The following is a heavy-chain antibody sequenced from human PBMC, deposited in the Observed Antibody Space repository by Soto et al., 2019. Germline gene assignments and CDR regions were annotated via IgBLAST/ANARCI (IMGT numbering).Heavy chain of an antibody. CDR2: IWYDGSNK. Sequence: GGSLRLSCAASGFTFSSYGMHWVRQAPGKGLEWVAVIWYDGSNKYYADSVKGRFTISRDNSKNTLYLQMNSLRSDDTAVYYCARESSAGPPLYGMDVWGQGTTVTVSS. J-gene: IGHJ6*02. CDR3: ARESSAGPPLYGMDV. D-gene: IGHD6-13*01. V-gene: IGHV3-33*01. CDR1: GFTFSSYG.